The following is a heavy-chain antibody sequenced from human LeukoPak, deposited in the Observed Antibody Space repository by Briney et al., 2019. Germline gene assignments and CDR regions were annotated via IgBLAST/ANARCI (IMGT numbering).Heavy chain of an antibody. D-gene: IGHD1-14*01. V-gene: IGHV4-59*12. Sequence: PSETLSLTCTVSGGSISSYYWSWIRQPPGKGLEWIGYIYHSGSTYYNPSLKSRVTISVDRSKNQFSLKLSSVTAADTAVYYCARGYRYYGMDVWGQGTTVTVSS. CDR2: IYHSGST. J-gene: IGHJ6*02. CDR3: ARGYRYYGMDV. CDR1: GGSISSYY.